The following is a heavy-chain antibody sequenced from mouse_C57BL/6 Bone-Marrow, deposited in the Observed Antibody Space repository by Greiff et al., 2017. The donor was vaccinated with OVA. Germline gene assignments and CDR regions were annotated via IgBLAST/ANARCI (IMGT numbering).Heavy chain of an antibody. Sequence: QVQLKESGPELVKPGASVKISCKASGYAFSSSWMNWVKQRPGKGLEWIGRIYPGDGDTNYNGKFTGKATLTADKSSSTAYMQLSSLTSEDSAVYFCARGDYGSSFWYFDVWGTGTTVTVSS. D-gene: IGHD1-1*01. V-gene: IGHV1-82*01. CDR3: ARGDYGSSFWYFDV. CDR1: GYAFSSSW. CDR2: IYPGDGDT. J-gene: IGHJ1*03.